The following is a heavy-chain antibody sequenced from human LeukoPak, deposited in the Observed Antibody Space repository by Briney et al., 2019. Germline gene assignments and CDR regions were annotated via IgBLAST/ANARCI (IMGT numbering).Heavy chain of an antibody. V-gene: IGHV3-30*02. CDR3: ASELGYCSGGSCSWDYFDY. CDR2: IRYDGSNK. J-gene: IGHJ4*02. Sequence: GGSLRLSCAASGFTFSSYGMHWVRQAPGKGLEWVAFIRYDGSNKYYADSVKGRFTISRGNSKNTLYLQMNSLRAEDTAVYYCASELGYCSGGSCSWDYFDYWGQGTLVTVSS. CDR1: GFTFSSYG. D-gene: IGHD2-15*01.